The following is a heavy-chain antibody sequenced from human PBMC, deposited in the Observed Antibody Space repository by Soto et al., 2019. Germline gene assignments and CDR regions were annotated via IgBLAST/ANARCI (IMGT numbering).Heavy chain of an antibody. CDR2: IYPGASDT. CDR1: GYSFTSYW. CDR3: ARTPSSSGWVIDWFEP. Sequence: PGESLKISCKGSGYSFTSYWLGWVRQIAGKGLEWMGLIYPGASDTRYSPSFQGQVTISADKSISTAYLQWSSLEASDTAMYYCARTPSSSGWVIDWFEPWGQGTLVTVSS. V-gene: IGHV5-51*01. J-gene: IGHJ5*02. D-gene: IGHD6-19*01.